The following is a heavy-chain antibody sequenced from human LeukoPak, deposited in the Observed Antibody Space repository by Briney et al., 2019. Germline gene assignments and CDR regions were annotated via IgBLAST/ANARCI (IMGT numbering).Heavy chain of an antibody. Sequence: GESLKIPCKGSGYSFTSYWFGWVRQLPGKGVEGMGIIYPGDSDTRYSPSFQGQVTISADKSISTAYLQWSNLKASDTAMYYFGELPPGELLDPFDPWGQGTLVTVSS. CDR2: IYPGDSDT. CDR3: GELPPGELLDPFDP. D-gene: IGHD1-26*01. CDR1: GYSFTSYW. J-gene: IGHJ5*02. V-gene: IGHV5-51*01.